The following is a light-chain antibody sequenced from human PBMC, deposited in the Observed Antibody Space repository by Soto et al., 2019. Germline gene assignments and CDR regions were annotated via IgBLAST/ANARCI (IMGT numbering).Light chain of an antibody. CDR2: AAS. CDR1: QVIDTS. V-gene: IGKV1-9*01. J-gene: IGKJ5*01. CDR3: QQLHGYPIT. Sequence: ILLTQSPSSLSASVGDRVTITCRASQVIDTSLAWYQQKPGKAPKRLIYAASNFQSGVPSRFSGSGSGTHFTLTISSLQPEDFATYYCQQLHGYPITFGQGTRLEI.